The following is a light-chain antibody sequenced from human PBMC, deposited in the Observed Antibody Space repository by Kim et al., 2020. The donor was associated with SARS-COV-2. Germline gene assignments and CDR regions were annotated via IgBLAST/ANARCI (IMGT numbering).Light chain of an antibody. CDR1: QAISSY. Sequence: ASVGDRVTITCRASQAISSYLTWFQQKPGKAPKPLIYGASTLQRGVPSKFSGGGSGTDFTLTISSLQPEDSATYYCQHYNNYPLTFGGGTRVDIK. CDR2: GAS. CDR3: QHYNNYPLT. J-gene: IGKJ4*01. V-gene: IGKV1-16*02.